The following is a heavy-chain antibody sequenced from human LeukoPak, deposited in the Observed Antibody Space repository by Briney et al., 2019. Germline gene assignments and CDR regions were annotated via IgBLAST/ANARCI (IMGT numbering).Heavy chain of an antibody. CDR2: INHSGST. V-gene: IGHV4-34*01. CDR1: GGSFSGYY. J-gene: IGHJ6*03. Sequence: SETLSLTCAVYGGSFSGYYWSWIRQPPGKGLEWIGEINHSGSTNYNPSLKSRVTISVDTSKNQFSLKLSSVTAADTAVYYCARHRNLDTAYYMDVWGKGTTVTVSS. D-gene: IGHD5-18*01. CDR3: ARHRNLDTAYYMDV.